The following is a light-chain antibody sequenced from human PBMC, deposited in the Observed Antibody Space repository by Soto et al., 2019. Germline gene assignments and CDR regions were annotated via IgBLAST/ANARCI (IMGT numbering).Light chain of an antibody. V-gene: IGLV2-11*01. CDR1: SSDVGIYNY. CDR3: CSYAGNYKV. J-gene: IGLJ3*02. Sequence: QSALTQPRSVSGSPGQSVTISCTGTSSDVGIYNYVSWYQQHPGKAPKLMIYDVTKRPSGVPDRFSASKSGNTASLTISGLQAEAEADYYCCSYAGNYKVFGGGTKLTVL. CDR2: DVT.